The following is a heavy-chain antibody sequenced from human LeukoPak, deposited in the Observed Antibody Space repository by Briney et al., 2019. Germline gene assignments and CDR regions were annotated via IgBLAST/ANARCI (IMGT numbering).Heavy chain of an antibody. J-gene: IGHJ4*02. V-gene: IGHV3-23*01. CDR2: LSGSGITT. CDR1: GFTFSNSA. D-gene: IGHD3-16*01. CDR3: VRARAGGLDY. Sequence: PGGSLRLSCAASGFTFSNSAMSWVRQAPGKGLKWVSTLSGSGITTYYADSVKGRFTISRDNSNNTLFLQMDSLRLEDTALYYCVRARAGGLDYWGQGTLVTVSS.